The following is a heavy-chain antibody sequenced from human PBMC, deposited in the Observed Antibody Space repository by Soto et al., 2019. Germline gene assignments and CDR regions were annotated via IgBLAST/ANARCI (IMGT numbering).Heavy chain of an antibody. D-gene: IGHD3-22*01. CDR1: GGSVSSYY. Sequence: PSETLSLTCTVSGGSVSSYYWNWIRQPAGKGLEWIGRIYTSGITNYNPSLKSRVTMSVDTSKKQFSLRLNSVTAADTAVYYCVRMGYGPTDTSGYYLFESSGRGNLVAVCS. CDR3: VRMGYGPTDTSGYYLFES. V-gene: IGHV4-4*07. J-gene: IGHJ5*01. CDR2: IYTSGIT.